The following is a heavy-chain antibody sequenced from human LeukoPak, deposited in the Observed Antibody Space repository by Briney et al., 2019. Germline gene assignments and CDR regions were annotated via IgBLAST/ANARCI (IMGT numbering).Heavy chain of an antibody. D-gene: IGHD2-21*02. J-gene: IGHJ6*02. Sequence: GRSLRLSCAASGFTFSSYAMHWVRQAPGKGLEWVAVISYDGSNKYYADSVQGRFTISRDNSKNTLYPQMNSLRAEDTSVYFCARGPGCYGDCYPGQVSHYYYGMDVWGQGTTVTVSS. CDR1: GFTFSSYA. V-gene: IGHV3-30*04. CDR3: ARGPGCYGDCYPGQVSHYYYGMDV. CDR2: ISYDGSNK.